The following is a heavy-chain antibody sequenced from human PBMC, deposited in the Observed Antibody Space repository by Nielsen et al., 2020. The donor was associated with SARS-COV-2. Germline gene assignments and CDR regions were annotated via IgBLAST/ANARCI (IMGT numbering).Heavy chain of an antibody. CDR1: GFTFSSSA. J-gene: IGHJ3*02. Sequence: SVKVSCKASGFTFSSSAVQWVRQARGQRPEWIGWVVVDTGDTKSAQKFQGRVTMTRDTSTSTVYMEVSSLRSEDTAVYYCASRHPSSSSLALDIWGQGTMVTVSS. D-gene: IGHD6-13*01. CDR2: VVVDTGDT. CDR3: ASRHPSSSSLALDI. V-gene: IGHV1-58*01.